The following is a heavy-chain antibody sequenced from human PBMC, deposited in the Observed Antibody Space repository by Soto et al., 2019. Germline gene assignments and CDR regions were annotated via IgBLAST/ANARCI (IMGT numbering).Heavy chain of an antibody. D-gene: IGHD3-3*01. CDR1: GFTFSSYE. CDR2: ISSSGSTI. CDR3: ARELYYDFWSGSTWDYYYGMDV. Sequence: GSLRLSCAASGFTFSSYEMNWVRQAPGKGLEWVSYISSSGSTIYYADSVKGRFTISRDNAKNSLYLQMNSLRAEDTAVYYCARELYYDFWSGSTWDYYYGMDVWGQGTTVTVSS. J-gene: IGHJ6*02. V-gene: IGHV3-48*03.